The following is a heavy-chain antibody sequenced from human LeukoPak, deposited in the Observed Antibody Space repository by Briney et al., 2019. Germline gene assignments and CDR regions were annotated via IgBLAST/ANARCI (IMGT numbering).Heavy chain of an antibody. D-gene: IGHD3-22*01. CDR3: AKDSAKYYDSGGSKIDY. V-gene: IGHV3-64*04. CDR2: ISSNGGST. J-gene: IGHJ4*02. Sequence: GGSLRLSCAASVFTFSSYAMHWVRQAPGKGLEYVSAISSNGGSTYYADSVKGRFTISRDNSNNTLYLQMNSMRAEDTAVYYCAKDSAKYYDSGGSKIDYWGQGTLVTVTS. CDR1: VFTFSSYA.